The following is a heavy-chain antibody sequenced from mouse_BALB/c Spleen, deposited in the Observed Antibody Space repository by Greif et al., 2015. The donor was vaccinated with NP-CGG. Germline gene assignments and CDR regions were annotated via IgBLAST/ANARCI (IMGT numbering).Heavy chain of an antibody. V-gene: IGHV1-69*02. CDR3: AKVDYGSSPAWFAY. D-gene: IGHD1-1*01. Sequence: VQLQQSGAELVKPGASVKLSCKASGYTFTSYWMHWVKQRPGQGLEWIGEIDPSDSYTNYNQKFKGKATLTVDKSSSTAYMQLSSLTSEDSAVYYCAKVDYGSSPAWFAYWGQGTLVTVSA. CDR2: IDPSDSYT. J-gene: IGHJ3*01. CDR1: GYTFTSYW.